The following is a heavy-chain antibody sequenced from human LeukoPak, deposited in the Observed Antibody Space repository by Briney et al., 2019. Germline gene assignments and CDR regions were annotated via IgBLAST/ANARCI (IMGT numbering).Heavy chain of an antibody. CDR2: INSDGSRT. J-gene: IGHJ5*02. CDR1: GFTFSSYW. V-gene: IGHV3-74*01. Sequence: PGGSLRLSCAASGFTFSSYWLHWVRQTPGKGLAWVSRINSDGSRTNYVDSVKGRFTSSRDNAKNTLYLQMNSLRVEDTAVYFCARGGPVKSIYDPHSYDPWGQGTLVTVSS. CDR3: ARGGPVKSIYDPHSYDP. D-gene: IGHD5/OR15-5a*01.